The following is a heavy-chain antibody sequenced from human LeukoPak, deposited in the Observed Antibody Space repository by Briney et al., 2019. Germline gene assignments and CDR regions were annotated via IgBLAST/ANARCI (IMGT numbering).Heavy chain of an antibody. V-gene: IGHV4-34*01. J-gene: IGHJ4*02. D-gene: IGHD3-10*01. CDR3: ARETKYYGSGSYFDY. Sequence: PSETLSLTCAVYGGSFSGYYWSWIRQPPGKGLEWIREINHSGSTNYNPSLKSRVTISVDTSKNQFSLKLSSVTAADTAVYYCARETKYYGSGSYFDYWGQGTLFTVSS. CDR2: INHSGST. CDR1: GGSFSGYY.